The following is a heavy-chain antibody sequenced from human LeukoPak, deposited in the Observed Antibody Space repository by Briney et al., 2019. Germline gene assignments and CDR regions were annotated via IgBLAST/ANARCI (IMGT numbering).Heavy chain of an antibody. Sequence: GGSLRLSCAASGFTFSSYAMHWVRQAPSKGLEWVAVISYDGSNKYYADSVKGRFTTSRDNSKNTLYLQMNSLRAEDTAVYYCAKDRDNWNEYYFDYWGQGTLVTVSS. CDR1: GFTFSSYA. D-gene: IGHD1-1*01. CDR3: AKDRDNWNEYYFDY. J-gene: IGHJ4*02. CDR2: ISYDGSNK. V-gene: IGHV3-30*04.